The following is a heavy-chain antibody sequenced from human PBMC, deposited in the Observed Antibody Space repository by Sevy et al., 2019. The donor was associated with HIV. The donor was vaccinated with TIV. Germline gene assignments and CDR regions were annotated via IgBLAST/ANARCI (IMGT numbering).Heavy chain of an antibody. J-gene: IGHJ5*02. CDR1: GFTFSSYT. CDR2: IIYDGSMK. Sequence: GGSLRLSCAASGFTFSSYTMHWVRQAPGKGLEWVANIIYDGSMKYYADSGKGRFTISRDNSKNTLYLQMNSLSAEDTAVYYCARDQHDYAGNVRTGWFDPWGQGILVTVSS. V-gene: IGHV3-30-3*01. D-gene: IGHD4-17*01. CDR3: ARDQHDYAGNVRTGWFDP.